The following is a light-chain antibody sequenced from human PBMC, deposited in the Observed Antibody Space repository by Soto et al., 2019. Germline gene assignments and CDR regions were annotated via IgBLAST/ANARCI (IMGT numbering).Light chain of an antibody. CDR1: QTISSW. CDR3: QDYNSYSEA. CDR2: KAS. Sequence: IQMNISPSTLSGYVGDRVTITCRASQTISSWLAWYQQKPGKAPKLLIYKASTLKSGVPSRFSGSGSGTEFTLTISSLQPDDFAPYYCQDYNSYSEAFGQVAKVDIK. V-gene: IGKV1-5*03. J-gene: IGKJ1*01.